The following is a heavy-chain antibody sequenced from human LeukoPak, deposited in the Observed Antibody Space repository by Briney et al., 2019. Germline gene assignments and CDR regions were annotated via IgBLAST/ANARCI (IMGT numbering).Heavy chain of an antibody. CDR1: GFTISDYS. J-gene: IGHJ3*02. D-gene: IGHD2-21*02. CDR2: ISSSSSYI. Sequence: GGSLRLSCAASGFTISDYSMSWIRQAPGKGLEWVSSISSSSSYIYYADSVKGRFTISRDNAKNSLYLQMNSLRAEDTAVYYCAREGAYCGGDCYSPDAFDIWGQGTMVTVSS. CDR3: AREGAYCGGDCYSPDAFDI. V-gene: IGHV3-11*06.